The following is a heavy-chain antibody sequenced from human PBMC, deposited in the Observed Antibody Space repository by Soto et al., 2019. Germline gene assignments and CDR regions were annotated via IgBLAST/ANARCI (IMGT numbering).Heavy chain of an antibody. CDR2: INHSGST. Sequence: QVQLQQWGAGLLKPSETLSLTCAVYGGSFSGYYWSWIRQPPGKGLEWIGEINHSGSTNYNPSLKSRVTISVDTSKNQFSLKLSSVTAADTAVYYCARKMKIVATTYDYWGQGTLVTVSS. D-gene: IGHD5-12*01. J-gene: IGHJ4*02. V-gene: IGHV4-34*01. CDR1: GGSFSGYY. CDR3: ARKMKIVATTYDY.